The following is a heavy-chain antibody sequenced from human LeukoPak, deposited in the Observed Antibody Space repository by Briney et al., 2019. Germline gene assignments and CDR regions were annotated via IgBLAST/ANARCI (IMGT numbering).Heavy chain of an antibody. CDR3: ARGFRYSSSWYYFDY. D-gene: IGHD6-13*01. J-gene: IGHJ4*02. CDR2: IYYSGST. Sequence: SETLSLTCTVSGGSISSYYWSWIRQPPGKGLEWIGYIYYSGSTNYNPSLKSRVTISVGTSKNQFSLKLSSVTAADTAVYYCARGFRYSSSWYYFDYWGQGTLVTVSS. V-gene: IGHV4-59*12. CDR1: GGSISSYY.